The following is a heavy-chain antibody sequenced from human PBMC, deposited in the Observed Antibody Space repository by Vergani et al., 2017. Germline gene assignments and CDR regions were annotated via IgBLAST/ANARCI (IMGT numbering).Heavy chain of an antibody. CDR1: GGSFSGYY. D-gene: IGHD3-10*01. J-gene: IGHJ4*02. CDR3: ARALLVWFQGGLGY. CDR2: INHSGST. V-gene: IGHV4-34*01. Sequence: QVQLQQWGAGLLKPSETLSLTCAVYGGSFSGYYWSWIRQPPGKGLEWIGEINHSGSTNYNPSLKSRVTISVDTSKNQFSLKLSSVTAADTAVYYCARALLVWFQGGLGYWGQGTLVTVSS.